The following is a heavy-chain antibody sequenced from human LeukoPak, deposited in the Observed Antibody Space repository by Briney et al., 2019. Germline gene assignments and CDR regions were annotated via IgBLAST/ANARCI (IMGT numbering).Heavy chain of an antibody. Sequence: ASVKVSCKASGYTFTSYYMHWARQAPGQGLEWMGIINPSGGSTSYAQKFQGRVTMTRDTSTSTVYMELSSLRSEDTAVYYCAREGGFYCSSTSCYGLDYWGQGTLVTVSS. D-gene: IGHD2-2*01. CDR2: INPSGGST. J-gene: IGHJ4*02. CDR3: AREGGFYCSSTSCYGLDY. CDR1: GYTFTSYY. V-gene: IGHV1-46*01.